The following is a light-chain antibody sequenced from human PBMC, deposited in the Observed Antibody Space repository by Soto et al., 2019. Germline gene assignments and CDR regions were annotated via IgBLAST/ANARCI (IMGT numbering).Light chain of an antibody. V-gene: IGLV1-40*01. CDR3: AAGDDTLNGYV. Sequence: SVLTQPPSVSGAPGQRVTISCTGSSSNIGANYDVHWYQQRPGTAPKLLIFANSNRPSGVPDRFSGSKSGTSASLAISWLQSEDEADYTGAAGDDTLNGYVVGT. CDR1: SSNIGANYD. J-gene: IGLJ1*01. CDR2: ANS.